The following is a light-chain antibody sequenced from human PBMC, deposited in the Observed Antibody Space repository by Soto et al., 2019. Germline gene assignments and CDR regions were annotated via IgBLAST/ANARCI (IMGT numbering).Light chain of an antibody. Sequence: VVMTQSPLSLPVTVGQPASISCRSSQSLVKSDGNTYLNWFQQRPGQSPRRLIYGVSNRASGVPDRFSGSGSGTDFTLTISMVEAEDVGIYYCLQGTHWPPTFGQGTKLEIK. J-gene: IGKJ2*01. CDR2: GVS. CDR3: LQGTHWPPT. CDR1: QSLVKSDGNTY. V-gene: IGKV2-30*01.